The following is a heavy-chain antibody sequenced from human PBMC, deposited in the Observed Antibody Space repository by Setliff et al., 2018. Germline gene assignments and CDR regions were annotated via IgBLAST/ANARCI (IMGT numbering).Heavy chain of an antibody. CDR3: AKAGGYNFAD. Sequence: PSETLSLTCTVSGHSISSASYWGWIRQSPGKGLEWIATVHHSGAAPYNPSLKSRLTISVDTSKNQFSLKLSSVTAADTAVYYCAKAGGYNFADWGQGTLVTVSS. J-gene: IGHJ4*02. V-gene: IGHV4-38-2*02. CDR2: VHHSGAA. D-gene: IGHD1-1*01. CDR1: GHSISSASY.